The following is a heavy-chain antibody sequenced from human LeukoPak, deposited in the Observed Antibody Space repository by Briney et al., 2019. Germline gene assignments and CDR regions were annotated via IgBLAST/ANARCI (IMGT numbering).Heavy chain of an antibody. Sequence: PGGSLRLSCAASGFTVSSNYMSWVRQAPGKGLEWVSVSYSGGGTYYADSVKGRFTISRDNSKNTLYLQMNSLRAEDTAVYYCARDSSPITGTLWFDPWGQGTLVTVSS. V-gene: IGHV3-66*02. D-gene: IGHD1/OR15-1a*01. CDR3: ARDSSPITGTLWFDP. J-gene: IGHJ5*02. CDR2: SYSGGGT. CDR1: GFTVSSNY.